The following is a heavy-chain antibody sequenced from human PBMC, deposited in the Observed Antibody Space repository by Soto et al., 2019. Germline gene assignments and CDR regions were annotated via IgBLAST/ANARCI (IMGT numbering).Heavy chain of an antibody. CDR2: INTDNGDT. CDR3: ARETYSNEKWFDP. Sequence: ASVKVSCKASGYIFTSYSIHWVRQAPGQRLEWMGWINTDNGDTKYSQKFQGRVTISRDTSASTAYMELSSLRSEDTAVYYCARETYSNEKWFDPWGQGTLVTVSS. V-gene: IGHV1-3*04. CDR1: GYIFTSYS. D-gene: IGHD4-4*01. J-gene: IGHJ5*02.